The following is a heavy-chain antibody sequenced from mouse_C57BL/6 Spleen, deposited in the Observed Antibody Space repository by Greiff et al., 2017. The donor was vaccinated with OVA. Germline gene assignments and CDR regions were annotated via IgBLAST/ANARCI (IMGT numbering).Heavy chain of an antibody. CDR2: ISNKANGYTT. D-gene: IGHD1-3*01. CDR1: GFTFTDYY. V-gene: IGHV7-3*01. CDR3: ARSSSSDY. J-gene: IGHJ2*01. Sequence: EVQLVESGGGLVQPGGSLSLSCAASGFTFTDYYMSWVRQPPGKALEWMGFISNKANGYTTEYSASVKGRFTISRDNSQSILYLQMNALRAEDSATYYGARSSSSDYWGQGTTLTVSS.